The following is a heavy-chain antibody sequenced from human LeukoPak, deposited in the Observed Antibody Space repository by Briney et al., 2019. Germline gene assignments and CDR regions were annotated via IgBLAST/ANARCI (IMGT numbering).Heavy chain of an antibody. CDR3: ARGLGYSYVGY. Sequence: GGSLRLSCAASGFTVSSNYMSWVRQAPGKGLEWVSVIYSGGSTYYADSVKGRFTISRDNSKNTLYLQMNSPRAEDTAVYYCARGLGYSYVGYWGQGTLVTVSS. V-gene: IGHV3-53*01. J-gene: IGHJ4*02. CDR1: GFTVSSNY. CDR2: IYSGGST. D-gene: IGHD5-18*01.